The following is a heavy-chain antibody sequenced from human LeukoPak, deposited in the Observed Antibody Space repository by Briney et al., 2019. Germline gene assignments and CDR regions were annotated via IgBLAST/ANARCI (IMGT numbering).Heavy chain of an antibody. CDR2: IWYDGSNK. Sequence: GRSLRLSCAASGFTFSSCGMHWVSQAPGKGLEWVAVIWYDGSNKYYADSVKGRFTISRDNSKNTLYLQMNSLRAEDTAVYYCARDAHDSSGYYADYWGQGTLVTVSS. CDR3: ARDAHDSSGYYADY. V-gene: IGHV3-33*01. D-gene: IGHD3-22*01. CDR1: GFTFSSCG. J-gene: IGHJ4*02.